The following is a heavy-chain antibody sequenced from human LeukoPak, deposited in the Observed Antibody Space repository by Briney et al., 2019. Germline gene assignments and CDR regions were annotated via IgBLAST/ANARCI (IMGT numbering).Heavy chain of an antibody. Sequence: SETLSLTWTVRGGSITSHHWGWVRQPAGKGLGWLGYIRSGGPPIPTPSLTSRFPPSLHTSKTQFSLQLSSVPAADTALYYRARPGARAGGYCSSTSCYTFDFWGQGTQVTVSS. J-gene: IGHJ4*02. CDR2: IRSGGPP. D-gene: IGHD2-2*02. V-gene: IGHV4-4*09. CDR3: ARPGARAGGYCSSTSCYTFDF. CDR1: GGSITSHH.